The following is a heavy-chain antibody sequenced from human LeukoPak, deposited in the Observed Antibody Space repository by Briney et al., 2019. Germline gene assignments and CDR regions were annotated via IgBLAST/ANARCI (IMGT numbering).Heavy chain of an antibody. CDR2: VYPEDGET. CDR1: GYTLTELS. Sequence: ASVNVSCKVSGYTLTELSMHWVRQAPGKGLEWMGGVYPEDGETIYAQKFQGRVTMTEDTSTDTAYMELSSLRSEDTAVYYCATSGHYYYYYGMDVWGQATTVTVSS. J-gene: IGHJ6*02. CDR3: ATSGHYYYYYGMDV. V-gene: IGHV1-24*01.